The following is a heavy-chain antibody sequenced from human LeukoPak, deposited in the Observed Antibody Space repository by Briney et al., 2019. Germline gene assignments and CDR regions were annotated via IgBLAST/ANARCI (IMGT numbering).Heavy chain of an antibody. D-gene: IGHD1-26*01. J-gene: IGHJ4*02. CDR1: GFTFSSYW. Sequence: PGRSLRLSCAASGFTFSSYWMHWVRQAPGKGLVWVSRINTDGSSTTYADSVKGRFTISRDNAKNTLYLQMNSLRADDTAVYYCAKGLMGATPYYFDYWGQGTLVTVSS. CDR2: INTDGSST. CDR3: AKGLMGATPYYFDY. V-gene: IGHV3-74*01.